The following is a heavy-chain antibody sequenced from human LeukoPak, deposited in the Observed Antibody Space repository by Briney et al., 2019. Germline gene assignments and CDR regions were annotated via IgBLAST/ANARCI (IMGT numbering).Heavy chain of an antibody. V-gene: IGHV3-30*04. CDR2: ISYDGSNK. CDR1: GFTFSTYA. D-gene: IGHD4-23*01. Sequence: GGSLRLSCAASGFTFSTYAMHWVRQAPGKGLEWVAVISYDGSNKYYADSVKGRFTISRDNSKNTLYLQMNSLRAEDTAVYYCARSSRELRGYAPWEVMPPFDYWGQGTLVTVSS. J-gene: IGHJ4*02. CDR3: ARSSRELRGYAPWEVMPPFDY.